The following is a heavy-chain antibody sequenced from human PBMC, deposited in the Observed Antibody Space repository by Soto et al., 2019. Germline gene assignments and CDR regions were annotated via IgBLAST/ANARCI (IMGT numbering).Heavy chain of an antibody. CDR3: ARARGYYYGMDV. CDR1: GFTFRRNN. V-gene: IGHV3-21*01. D-gene: IGHD3-10*01. J-gene: IGHJ6*02. Sequence: GGSLRLSCAASGFTFRRNNMNWVRQAPGKGLEWVASISSSGDYLYYADSVKGRFTISRENAKNSLYLQMNSLRAGDTAVYYCARARGYYYGMDVWGQGTTVTVSS. CDR2: ISSSGDYL.